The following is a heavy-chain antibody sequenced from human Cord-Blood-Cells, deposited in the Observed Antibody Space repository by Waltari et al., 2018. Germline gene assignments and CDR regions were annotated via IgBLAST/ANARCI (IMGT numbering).Heavy chain of an antibody. Sequence: QVQLQQWGAGLLKPSETLSLTCAVYGGSFSGYYWSWNRQPPGKGLEWIGEINNSGSTHCNPSLKRRVTRSVDTSKNQFSLKLSSVTAAYPAVYYCARGRGNYFDYWGQGTLVTVSS. V-gene: IGHV4-34*01. CDR3: ARGRGNYFDY. CDR2: INNSGST. CDR1: GGSFSGYY. J-gene: IGHJ4*02. D-gene: IGHD3-16*01.